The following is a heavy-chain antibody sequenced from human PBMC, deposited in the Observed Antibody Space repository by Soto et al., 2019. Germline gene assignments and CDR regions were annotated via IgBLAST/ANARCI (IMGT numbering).Heavy chain of an antibody. Sequence: GSGPTAGEPTQTLTLTCTFSVFSLSTSGMCVSWIRQPPGKALEWLALIDWDDDKYYSTSLKTRLTISKDTSKNQVVLTMSNMDPVDTATYYCARTTSAGYGSGSYSPTFYYYGMDVWGQGTTVTVSS. J-gene: IGHJ6*02. CDR1: VFSLSTSGMC. CDR2: IDWDDDK. CDR3: ARTTSAGYGSGSYSPTFYYYGMDV. D-gene: IGHD3-10*01. V-gene: IGHV2-70*01.